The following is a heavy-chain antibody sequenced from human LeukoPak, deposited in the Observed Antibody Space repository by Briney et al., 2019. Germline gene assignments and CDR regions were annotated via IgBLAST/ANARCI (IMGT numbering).Heavy chain of an antibody. Sequence: PRGFLRLSPATSGFTPRRYAMSRDRQAQGEGVEWVSYMSGAGGVTYYADPVKGWSTISRDNSKNTLYLQMNSLRAEDTAVYYCAKDPRVATIEIFDYWGQGALVTVSS. D-gene: IGHD5-12*01. CDR2: MSGAGGVT. CDR3: AKDPRVATIEIFDY. CDR1: GFTPRRYA. J-gene: IGHJ4*02. V-gene: IGHV3-23*01.